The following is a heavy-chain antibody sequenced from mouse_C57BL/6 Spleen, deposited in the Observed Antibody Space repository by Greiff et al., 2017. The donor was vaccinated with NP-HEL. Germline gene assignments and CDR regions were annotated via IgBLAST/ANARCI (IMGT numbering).Heavy chain of an antibody. V-gene: IGHV1-59*01. D-gene: IGHD2-3*01. Sequence: VQLQQPGAELVRPGTSVKLSCKASGYTFTSYWMHWVKQRPGQGLEWIGVIDPSDSYTNYNQKFKGKATLTVDTSSSTAYMQLSSLTSEDSAVYYCARGGMDRGDAMDYWDQGTSVTVSS. CDR1: GYTFTSYW. CDR3: ARGGMDRGDAMDY. J-gene: IGHJ4*01. CDR2: IDPSDSYT.